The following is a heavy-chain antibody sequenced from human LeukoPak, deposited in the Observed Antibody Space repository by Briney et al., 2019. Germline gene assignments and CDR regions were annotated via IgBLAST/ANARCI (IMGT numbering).Heavy chain of an antibody. CDR2: IYYSGST. CDR1: GDSIGSSSYY. D-gene: IGHD3-10*01. V-gene: IGHV4-39*01. J-gene: IGHJ4*02. CDR3: ARHGRRMVRGNYYFDY. Sequence: SETLSLTCTVSGDSIGSSSYYWAWIRQPPGKGLVWIGSIYYSGSTYYNPSLKSRVTISVDTSKNQFSLKLTSVTAADTAVYYCARHGRRMVRGNYYFDYWGQGTLVTVSS.